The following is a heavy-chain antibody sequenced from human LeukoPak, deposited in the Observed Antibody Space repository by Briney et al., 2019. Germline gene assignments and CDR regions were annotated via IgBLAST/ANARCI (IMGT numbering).Heavy chain of an antibody. CDR1: GFTFSNAW. Sequence: GGSLRLSCAASGFTFSNAWMRNKADGGTTDYAAPVKGRFTISRDDSKNTLYLQMNSLKTEDTALYYCTTDQFLRSTTYYGMDVWGQGTTVTVSS. J-gene: IGHJ6*02. CDR3: TTDQFLRSTTYYGMDV. D-gene: IGHD5-12*01. V-gene: IGHV3-15*01. CDR2: NKADGGTT.